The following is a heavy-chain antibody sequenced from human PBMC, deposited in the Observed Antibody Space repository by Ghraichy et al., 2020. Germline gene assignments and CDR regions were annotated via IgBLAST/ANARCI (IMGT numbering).Heavy chain of an antibody. Sequence: ASVKVSCKASGYTFTGYYMHWVRQAPGQGLEWMGRINPNSGGTNYAQKFQGRVTMTRDTSISTAYMELSRLRSDDTAVYYCARPYPGYCSSTSCYGEDYYYYYYMDVWGKGTTVTVSS. CDR1: GYTFTGYY. J-gene: IGHJ6*03. V-gene: IGHV1-2*06. CDR2: INPNSGGT. CDR3: ARPYPGYCSSTSCYGEDYYYYYYMDV. D-gene: IGHD2-2*03.